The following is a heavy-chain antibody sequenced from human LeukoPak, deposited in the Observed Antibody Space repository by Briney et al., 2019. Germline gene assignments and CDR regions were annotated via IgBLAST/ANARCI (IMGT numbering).Heavy chain of an antibody. CDR3: ARDQVGGALGAFDI. J-gene: IGHJ3*02. CDR2: ISSSSSYI. CDR1: GSTFSSYS. V-gene: IGHV3-21*01. Sequence: AGSLRLSCAASGSTFSSYSMNWVRQAPGNGLEWVSSISSSSSYIYYADSGKGRFTISRDNAKNSLYLQMNSLRAEDTAVYYCARDQVGGALGAFDIWGQGTMVTVSS. D-gene: IGHD1-26*01.